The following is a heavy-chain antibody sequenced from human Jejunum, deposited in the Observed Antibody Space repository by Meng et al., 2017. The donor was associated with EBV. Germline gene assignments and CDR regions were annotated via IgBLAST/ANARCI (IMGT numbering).Heavy chain of an antibody. J-gene: IGHJ4*02. V-gene: IGHV3-74*01. CDR1: GFTLSSYW. CDR2: ITSDGSGT. CDR3: ARDQDGAGGTIDY. D-gene: IGHD1-26*01. Sequence: VQLVEPVGGFVQPGGSLRLSCAASGFTLSSYWMQWVRQVPGKGLVWVSRITSDGSGTTYADSVKGRFTISRDNAKNTLYLQMNSLRVEDTAVYYCARDQDGAGGTIDYWGQGTLVTVSS.